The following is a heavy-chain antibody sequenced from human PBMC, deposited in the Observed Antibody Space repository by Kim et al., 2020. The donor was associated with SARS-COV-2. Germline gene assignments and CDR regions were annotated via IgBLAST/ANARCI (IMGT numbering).Heavy chain of an antibody. Sequence: GGSLRLSCAVSGFTFSSYGMHWVRQAPGKGLEWVAVISYDGSNEYYADSVKGRFTISRDNSKNTLYLQMNSLRAEDTAVYYCARSYCSSDRCYHGSYYSYGLDVWGQGTTVTVSS. CDR2: ISYDGSNE. CDR3: ARSYCSSDRCYHGSYYSYGLDV. D-gene: IGHD2-15*01. J-gene: IGHJ6*02. CDR1: GFTFSSYG. V-gene: IGHV3-30*03.